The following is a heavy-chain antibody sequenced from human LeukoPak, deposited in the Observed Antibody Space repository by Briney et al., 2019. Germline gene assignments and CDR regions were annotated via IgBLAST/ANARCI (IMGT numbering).Heavy chain of an antibody. J-gene: IGHJ4*02. CDR3: AKDREVLRFLEWLFYDY. CDR1: GFTFSSYA. CDR2: ISGSGGST. D-gene: IGHD3-3*01. V-gene: IGHV3-23*01. Sequence: PGRSLRLSCAASGFTFSSYAMSWVRQAPGKGLEWVSAISGSGGSTYYADSVKGRFTISRDNSKNTLYLQMNSLRAEDTAVYYCAKDREVLRFLEWLFYDYWGQGTLVTVSS.